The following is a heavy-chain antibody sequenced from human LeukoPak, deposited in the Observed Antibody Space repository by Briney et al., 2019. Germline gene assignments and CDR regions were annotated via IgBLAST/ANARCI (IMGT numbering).Heavy chain of an antibody. J-gene: IGHJ3*02. CDR2: ISSTSSYI. Sequence: TGGSLTLSCAAPGFTFSTYNMNWVRQAPGKGWEWVSSISSTSSYIYYADSVRGRFTISRDNAKNSLYLQMNSLRAEDTAVYYCARAPPVLIAAAGIGAFDIWGQGTMVTVSS. D-gene: IGHD6-13*01. V-gene: IGHV3-21*01. CDR3: ARAPPVLIAAAGIGAFDI. CDR1: GFTFSTYN.